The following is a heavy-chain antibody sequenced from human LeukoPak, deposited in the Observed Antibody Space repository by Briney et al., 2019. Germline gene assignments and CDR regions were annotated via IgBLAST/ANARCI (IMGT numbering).Heavy chain of an antibody. CDR1: GFTFSSYW. CDR2: INSDGSST. D-gene: IGHD3-22*01. V-gene: IGHV3-74*01. Sequence: GGSLRLSCAASGFTFSSYWMHWVRQAPGKGLVWVSRINSDGSSTSYADSVKGRFTISRDNAKNTLYLQMNSLRAEDTAVYYCARGSDSSGGGSDYWGQGTQVSVSS. CDR3: ARGSDSSGGGSDY. J-gene: IGHJ4*02.